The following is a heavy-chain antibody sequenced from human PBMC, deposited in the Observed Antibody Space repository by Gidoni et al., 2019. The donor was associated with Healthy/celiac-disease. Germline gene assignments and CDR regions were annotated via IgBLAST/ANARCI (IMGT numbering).Heavy chain of an antibody. V-gene: IGHV3-23*01. D-gene: IGHD2-15*01. CDR2: ISGSGGST. J-gene: IGHJ4*02. CDR1: GFTFSRYA. CDR3: AKDRDIVVVVAAKGNIDY. Sequence: EVQLLESGGGLVQPGGSLRPSCAASGFTFSRYALSWVRQAPGKGLEWVSAISGSGGSTYYADAVKGRFTISRDNSKNTLYLQMNSLRAEDTAVYYCAKDRDIVVVVAAKGNIDYWGQGTLVTVSS.